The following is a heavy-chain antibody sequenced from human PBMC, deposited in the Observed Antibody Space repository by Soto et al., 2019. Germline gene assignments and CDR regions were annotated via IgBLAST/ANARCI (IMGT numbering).Heavy chain of an antibody. D-gene: IGHD6-19*01. CDR1: GGSFSGYY. V-gene: IGHV4-34*01. CDR3: ARWGSGWYSVETHFDY. Sequence: PSETLSLTCAVYGGSFSGYYWSWIRQPPGKGLEWIGEINHSGSTNYNPSLKSRVTISVDTSKNQFSLKLSSVTAADTAVYYCARWGSGWYSVETHFDYWGQGTLVTVSS. CDR2: INHSGST. J-gene: IGHJ4*02.